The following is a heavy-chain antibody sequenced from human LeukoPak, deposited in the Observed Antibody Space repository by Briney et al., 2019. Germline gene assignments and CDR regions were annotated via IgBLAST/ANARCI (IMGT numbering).Heavy chain of an antibody. CDR3: ARDDRDYSTMINAFDI. CDR2: IYYSGRP. D-gene: IGHD3-22*01. J-gene: IGHJ3*02. V-gene: IGHV4-59*01. CDR1: GGSISGYY. Sequence: KPSETLSLTCTVSGGSISGYYWSWIRPPPGKGLEWIGYIYYSGRPNYNPSLKSRVTISVDTSKNQFSLKLSSVTAADPAVYYCARDDRDYSTMINAFDIWGQGTMVTVSS.